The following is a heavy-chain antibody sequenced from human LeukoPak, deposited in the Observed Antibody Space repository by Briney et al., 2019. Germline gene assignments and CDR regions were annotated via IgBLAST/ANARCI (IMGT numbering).Heavy chain of an antibody. Sequence: ASVKVSCKASGYTFTSYGISWVRQAPGQGLEWMGGIIPIFGTANYAQKFQGRVTITADESTSTAYMELSSLRSEDTAVYYCARGVGYYDSSGYYHRYNWFDPWGQGTLVTVSS. CDR1: GYTFTSYG. CDR2: IIPIFGTA. CDR3: ARGVGYYDSSGYYHRYNWFDP. V-gene: IGHV1-69*13. D-gene: IGHD3-22*01. J-gene: IGHJ5*02.